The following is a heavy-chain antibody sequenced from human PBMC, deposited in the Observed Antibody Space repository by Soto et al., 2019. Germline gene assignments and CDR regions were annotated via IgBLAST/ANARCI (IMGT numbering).Heavy chain of an antibody. J-gene: IGHJ4*02. D-gene: IGHD4-17*01. V-gene: IGHV4-30-2*01. CDR2: IYHSGST. Sequence: SEALSLTCAVSGGSISRGGYSWSLIRQPPGKGLEWIGYIYHSGSTYYNPSLKSRVTISVDRSKNQFSLKLSSVTAADTAVYYCSRAYGYYFDYWGQGTLVTVSS. CDR1: GGSISRGGYS. CDR3: SRAYGYYFDY.